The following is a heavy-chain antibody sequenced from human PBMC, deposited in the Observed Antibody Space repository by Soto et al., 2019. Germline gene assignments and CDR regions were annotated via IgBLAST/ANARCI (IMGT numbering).Heavy chain of an antibody. CDR3: ARVPIAVAGPPDY. V-gene: IGHV4-30-2*01. CDR2: IYHSGST. D-gene: IGHD6-19*01. J-gene: IGHJ4*02. Sequence: KSSETLSLTCAVSGGSISSGGYSWSWIRQPPGKGLEWIGYIYHSGSTYYNPSLKSRVTISVDRSKNQFSLKLSSVTAADTAVYYCARVPIAVAGPPDYWGQGTLVTVSS. CDR1: GGSISSGGYS.